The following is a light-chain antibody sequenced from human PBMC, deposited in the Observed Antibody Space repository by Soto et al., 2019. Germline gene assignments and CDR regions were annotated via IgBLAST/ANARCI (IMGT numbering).Light chain of an antibody. J-gene: IGKJ4*01. CDR3: QPYNNWPLT. CDR1: QSVRSN. V-gene: IGKV3-15*01. Sequence: EIVMTQSPGTLSVSPGERATLSCRASQSVRSNLAWYQQKPGQAPRLLIYEASTRATGIPARFSGSGSGTEFTLTINSLQSEDFAIYYCQPYNNWPLTFGGGTKV. CDR2: EAS.